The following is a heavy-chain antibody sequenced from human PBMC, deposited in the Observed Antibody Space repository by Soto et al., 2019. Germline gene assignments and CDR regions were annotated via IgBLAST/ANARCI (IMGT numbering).Heavy chain of an antibody. CDR2: IIPILGIA. Sequence: QVQLVQSGAEVKKPGSSVKVSCKASGGTFSSYTISWVRQAPGQGLEWMGRIIPILGIANYAQKFQGRVTITADKSTSTAYMGLSSLRSEDTAVYYCASLQDTAMVDDAFDIWGQGTMVTVSS. CDR1: GGTFSSYT. CDR3: ASLQDTAMVDDAFDI. D-gene: IGHD5-18*01. V-gene: IGHV1-69*02. J-gene: IGHJ3*02.